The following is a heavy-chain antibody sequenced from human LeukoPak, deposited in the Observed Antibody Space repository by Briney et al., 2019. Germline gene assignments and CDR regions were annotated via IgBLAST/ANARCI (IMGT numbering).Heavy chain of an antibody. V-gene: IGHV3-23*01. CDR3: AKDSSGWFSNWFDP. Sequence: GGSLRLSCAASGFTFSSYAMSWVRQAPGKGLEWVSAISGSGGSTYYADSVKGRFTISGDNSKNTLYLQMNSLRAEDTAVYYCAKDSSGWFSNWFDPWGQGTLVTVSS. CDR1: GFTFSSYA. J-gene: IGHJ5*02. CDR2: ISGSGGST. D-gene: IGHD6-19*01.